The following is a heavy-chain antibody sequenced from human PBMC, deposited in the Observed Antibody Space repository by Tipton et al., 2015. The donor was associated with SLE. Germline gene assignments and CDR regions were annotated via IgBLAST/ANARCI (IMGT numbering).Heavy chain of an antibody. D-gene: IGHD3-10*01. V-gene: IGHV4-61*02. J-gene: IGHJ3*02. CDR1: GGSISSSSYY. CDR3: ARDRGFVAFDI. Sequence: TLSLTCTVSGGSISSSSYYWGWIRQPAGKGLEWIGRIYTSGSTNYNPSLKSRVTISVDTSKNQFSLKLSSVTAADTAVYYSARDRGFVAFDIWGQGTMVTVSS. CDR2: IYTSGST.